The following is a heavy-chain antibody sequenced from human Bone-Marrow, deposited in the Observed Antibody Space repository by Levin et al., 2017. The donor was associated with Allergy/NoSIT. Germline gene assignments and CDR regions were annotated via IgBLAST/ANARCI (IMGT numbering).Heavy chain of an antibody. CDR2: IYSGGDT. Sequence: RAGGSLRLSCAASGISVSDNHMNWVRQAPGKGLECVAGIYSGGDTYQSDSVKSRFTVSRDNSKNTVYLHMSNLRGDDTAVYYCARGYKSGLSFGWGQGTLVTVSS. J-gene: IGHJ4*02. V-gene: IGHV3-66*01. CDR1: GISVSDNH. CDR3: ARGYKSGLSFG. D-gene: IGHD5-12*01.